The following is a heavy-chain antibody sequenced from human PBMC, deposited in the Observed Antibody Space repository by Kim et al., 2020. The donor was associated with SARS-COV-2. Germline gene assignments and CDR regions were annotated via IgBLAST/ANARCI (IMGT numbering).Heavy chain of an antibody. J-gene: IGHJ4*03. Sequence: SETLSLTCAVYGGSFSGYYWSWIRQPPGKGLEWIGEINHSGSTNYNPSLKSRVTISVDTSKNQFSLKLSSVTAADTAVYYCARAPPSGSYLPGSRYFDY. V-gene: IGHV4-34*01. CDR1: GGSFSGYY. D-gene: IGHD1-26*01. CDR3: ARAPPSGSYLPGSRYFDY. CDR2: INHSGST.